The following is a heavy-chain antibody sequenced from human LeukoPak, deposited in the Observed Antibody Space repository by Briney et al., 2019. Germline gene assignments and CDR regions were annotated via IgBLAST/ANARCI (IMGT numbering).Heavy chain of an antibody. Sequence: ASETLSLTCTVSGGSISSYYWSWIRQPPGKGLEWIGYIYYSGSTNYNPSLKSRVTISVDTSKNQFSQKLSSVTAADTAVYYCAREAVGATDDAFDIGGQGTMVTVSS. CDR1: GGSISSYY. CDR2: IYYSGST. D-gene: IGHD1-26*01. CDR3: AREAVGATDDAFDI. J-gene: IGHJ3*02. V-gene: IGHV4-59*01.